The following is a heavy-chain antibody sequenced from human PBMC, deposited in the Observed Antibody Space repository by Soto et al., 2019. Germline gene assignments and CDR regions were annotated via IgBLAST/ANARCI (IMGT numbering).Heavy chain of an antibody. D-gene: IGHD2-15*01. CDR2: ISSSSSYI. CDR3: ARDLSVVVVAATLYWYFDL. Sequence: GGSLRLSCGASGFTFSSHAMSWVRQAPGKGLEWVSSISSSSSYIYYADSVKGRFTISRDNAKSSLYLQMNSQRAEDTAVYYCARDLSVVVVAATLYWYFDLWGRGTLVTVSS. CDR1: GFTFSSHA. J-gene: IGHJ2*01. V-gene: IGHV3-21*01.